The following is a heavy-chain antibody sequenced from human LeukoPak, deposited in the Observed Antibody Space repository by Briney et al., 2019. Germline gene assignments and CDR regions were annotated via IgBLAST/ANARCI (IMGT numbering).Heavy chain of an antibody. J-gene: IGHJ5*02. CDR1: GDSMNNTNYY. V-gene: IGHV4-39*01. CDR3: ARQIYRNYVSSWFDP. Sequence: SETLSLTCTVSGDSMNNTNYYWAWIRQPPGKGLEWIGSIYYFGSAYYKPSLWGRVTLSVDTSKNQFSLRRSSVTATDTAVYYCARQIYRNYVSSWFDPWGQGTLVTVSS. D-gene: IGHD4-11*01. CDR2: IYYFGSA.